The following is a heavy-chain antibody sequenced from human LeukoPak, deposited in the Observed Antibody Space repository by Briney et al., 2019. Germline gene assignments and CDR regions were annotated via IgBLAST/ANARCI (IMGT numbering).Heavy chain of an antibody. Sequence: GGSLRLSCAASGFTFSSYSMNWVRQAPGKGLEWVSYISSSSSTIYYADSVKGRFTISRDNSKNTLFLQMNSLRAEDTAVYYCAKIEASVTQHWGQGTLVTVSS. D-gene: IGHD4-17*01. CDR3: AKIEASVTQH. J-gene: IGHJ4*02. CDR2: ISSSSSTI. CDR1: GFTFSSYS. V-gene: IGHV3-48*01.